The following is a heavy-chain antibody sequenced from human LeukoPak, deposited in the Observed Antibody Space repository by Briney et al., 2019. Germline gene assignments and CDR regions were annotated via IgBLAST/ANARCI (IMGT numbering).Heavy chain of an antibody. Sequence: SETLSLTCAVSRYSIISGYHWGWIPQPPGKGLEGIGSIYHSGSTYYNPSLKSRVTISVDTSKNQFSLKLSSVTAADTAVYYCAREDYDILTGYSNFDYWGQGTLVTVSS. CDR2: IYHSGST. J-gene: IGHJ4*02. CDR1: RYSIISGYH. CDR3: AREDYDILTGYSNFDY. V-gene: IGHV4-38-2*02. D-gene: IGHD3-9*01.